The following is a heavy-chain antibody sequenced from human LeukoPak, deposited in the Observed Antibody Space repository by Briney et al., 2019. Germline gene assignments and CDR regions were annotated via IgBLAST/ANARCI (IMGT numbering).Heavy chain of an antibody. V-gene: IGHV4-34*01. J-gene: IGHJ4*02. Sequence: SETLSLTCAVYGGSFSGYYWSWIRQPPGKGLEWIGEINHSGSTNYKPSLKSRVTISVDTFKNQFSLKLSSVTDAYTAVYYCARGGIAVAEGDFDYWGQGTLVTVSS. CDR1: GGSFSGYY. CDR2: INHSGST. D-gene: IGHD6-19*01. CDR3: ARGGIAVAEGDFDY.